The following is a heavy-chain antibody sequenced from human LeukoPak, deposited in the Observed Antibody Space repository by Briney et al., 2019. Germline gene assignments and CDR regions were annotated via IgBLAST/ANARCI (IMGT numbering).Heavy chain of an antibody. CDR1: GGSISGYY. Sequence: PSETLSLTCTVSGGSISGYYWSWIRQPPGKGLEWIGYIYYSGSTNYNPSLKSRVTISVDTSKNQFSLKLSSVTAAGTAVYYCARAVADAFDIWGQGTMVTVSS. J-gene: IGHJ3*02. CDR3: ARAVADAFDI. D-gene: IGHD6-19*01. V-gene: IGHV4-59*08. CDR2: IYYSGST.